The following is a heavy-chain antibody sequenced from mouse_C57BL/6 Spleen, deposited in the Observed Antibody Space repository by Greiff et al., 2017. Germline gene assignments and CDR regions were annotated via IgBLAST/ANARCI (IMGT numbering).Heavy chain of an antibody. CDR1: GFTFSSYA. V-gene: IGHV5-4*01. CDR2: ISDGGSYT. J-gene: IGHJ2*01. CDR3: ARDRDSSGLYYFDY. D-gene: IGHD3-2*02. Sequence: DVHLVESGGGLVKPGGSLKLSCAASGFTFSSYAMSWVRQTPEKRLEWVATISDGGSYTYYPDNVKGRFTISRDNAKNNLYLQMSHLKSEDTAMYYCARDRDSSGLYYFDYWGQGTTLTVSS.